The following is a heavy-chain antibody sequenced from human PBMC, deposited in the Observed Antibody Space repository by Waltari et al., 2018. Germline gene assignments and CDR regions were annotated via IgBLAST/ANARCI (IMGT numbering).Heavy chain of an antibody. CDR3: AGGDYFDY. J-gene: IGHJ4*02. D-gene: IGHD3-16*01. CDR1: GYTFTSYA. V-gene: IGHV1-3*01. Sequence: QVQLVQSGAEVKKPGASVKVSCKASGYTFTSYAMHWVRQAPGQRLEWMGWINAGNGNTKYSQKCQGRVTITRDTSASTAYMELSSLRSEDTAVYYCAGGDYFDYWGQGTLVTVSS. CDR2: INAGNGNT.